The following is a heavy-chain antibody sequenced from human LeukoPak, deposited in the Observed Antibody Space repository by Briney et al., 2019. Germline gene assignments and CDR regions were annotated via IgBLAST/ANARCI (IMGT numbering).Heavy chain of an antibody. V-gene: IGHV3-7*01. Sequence: QPGGSLRLSCAASGFTVSSNYMSWVRQAPGKGLEWVANIKQDGSEKYYVDSVKGRFTISRDNAKNSLYLQMNSLRAEDTAVYYCAKEIAANDAFDIWGQGTMVTVSS. D-gene: IGHD6-25*01. CDR3: AKEIAANDAFDI. CDR2: IKQDGSEK. J-gene: IGHJ3*02. CDR1: GFTVSSNY.